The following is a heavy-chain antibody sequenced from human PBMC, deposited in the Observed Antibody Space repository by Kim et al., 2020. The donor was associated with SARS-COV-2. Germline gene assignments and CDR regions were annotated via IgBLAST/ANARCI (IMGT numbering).Heavy chain of an antibody. CDR2: IYYSGST. CDR1: GGSISSYY. D-gene: IGHD3-3*01. J-gene: IGHJ5*02. V-gene: IGHV4-59*08. Sequence: SETLSLTCTVSGGSISSYYWSWIRQPPGKGLEWIGYIYYSGSTNYNPSLKSRVTISVDTSKNQFSLKLSSVTAADTAVYYCARLRFLEWLDPGPKFDPWGQGTPVTVSS. CDR3: ARLRFLEWLDPGPKFDP.